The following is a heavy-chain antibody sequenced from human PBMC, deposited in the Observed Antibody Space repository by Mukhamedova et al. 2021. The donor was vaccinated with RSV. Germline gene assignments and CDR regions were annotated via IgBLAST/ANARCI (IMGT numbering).Heavy chain of an antibody. J-gene: IGHJ4*02. CDR3: AKDEASIGTPYY. D-gene: IGHD6-13*01. CDR2: GAT. V-gene: IGHV4-39*07. Sequence: GATYYNPSMKSRVSISMDTSKNQFSLRLSSVTAADTAIYYCAKDEASIGTPYYWDQGMLVTVSS.